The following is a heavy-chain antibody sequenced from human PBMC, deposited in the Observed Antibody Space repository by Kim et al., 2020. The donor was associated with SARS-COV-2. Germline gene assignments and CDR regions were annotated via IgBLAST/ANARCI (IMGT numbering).Heavy chain of an antibody. D-gene: IGHD6-19*01. J-gene: IGHJ4*01. Sequence: GGSLRLSCTTSGFTFADYAMSWVRQAPGNGLEWVGFIRSRGHGGTTDYAASVRGRFTISRDDSKSIAYLQMNSLKTEDTAMYYCTSIKYSNGWPLPFFD. V-gene: IGHV3-49*04. CDR3: TSIKYSNGWPLPFFD. CDR2: IRSRGHGGTT. CDR1: GFTFADYA.